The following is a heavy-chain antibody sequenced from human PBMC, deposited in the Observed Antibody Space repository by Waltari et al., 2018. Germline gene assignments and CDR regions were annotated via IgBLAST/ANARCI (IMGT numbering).Heavy chain of an antibody. CDR1: GFTFSSNW. V-gene: IGHV3-7*03. D-gene: IGHD7-27*01. Sequence: EVQLVDSWGGLVQPGGSLELPCVAFGFTFSSNWMSCVRQGPGRGLELLANIKADGSQQSYVDSVRGRFSISRDNAKNSLYLQLNSLRAEDTAIYYCARDFNWGWDFWGQGTLVTVSS. J-gene: IGHJ4*02. CDR2: IKADGSQQ. CDR3: ARDFNWGWDF.